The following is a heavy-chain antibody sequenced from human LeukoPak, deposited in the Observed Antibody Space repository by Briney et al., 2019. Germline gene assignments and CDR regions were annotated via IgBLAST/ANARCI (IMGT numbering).Heavy chain of an antibody. J-gene: IGHJ5*02. CDR3: AREPLIYDSSGYYYVWFDP. CDR1: CGSISSGSYY. V-gene: IGHV4-61*02. D-gene: IGHD3-22*01. CDR2: IYTRGST. Sequence: PSETLFLTCTVSCGSISSGSYYWSWVRQPPRKGLEWIGRIYTRGSTNYNPSLKSRVTISVDTSKNQFSLKLSSVTAADTAVYYCAREPLIYDSSGYYYVWFDPWGQGTLVTVSS.